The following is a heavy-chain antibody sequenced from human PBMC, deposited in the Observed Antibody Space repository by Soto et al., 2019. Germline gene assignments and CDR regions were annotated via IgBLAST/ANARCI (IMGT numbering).Heavy chain of an antibody. CDR1: GFTFSSYA. V-gene: IGHV3-23*01. Sequence: GGSLRLSCAASGFTFSSYAMSWVRQAPGKGLEWVSAISGSGGSTYYADSVKGRFTISRDNSKNTLYLQMNSLRAEDTAVYYCAKYLDDCTKGACYSSDYWGQGTLVTVSS. CDR2: ISGSGGST. D-gene: IGHD2-8*01. CDR3: AKYLDDCTKGACYSSDY. J-gene: IGHJ4*02.